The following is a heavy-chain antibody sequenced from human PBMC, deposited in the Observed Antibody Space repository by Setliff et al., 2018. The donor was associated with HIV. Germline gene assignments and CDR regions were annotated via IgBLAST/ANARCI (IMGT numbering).Heavy chain of an antibody. CDR2: IYYTGST. V-gene: IGHV4-59*01. J-gene: IGHJ3*02. CDR3: ARSDNFYSGSAGSHNVGLDCFDI. CDR1: GGSLRNYY. Sequence: PSETMSLTCTVSGGSLRNYYWNWIRQPPGKGLEWIGNIYYTGSTNYHPSLQSLVPISLDTSKDQFSLKLNYGTAADTALYYCARSDNFYSGSAGSHNVGLDCFDIWGQGTMVTVSS. D-gene: IGHD3-10*01.